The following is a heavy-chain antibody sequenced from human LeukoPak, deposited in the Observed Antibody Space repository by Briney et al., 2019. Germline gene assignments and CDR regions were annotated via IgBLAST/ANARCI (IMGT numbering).Heavy chain of an antibody. CDR3: ARETSQKGAHYMDV. CDR2: IYYSGST. J-gene: IGHJ6*03. CDR1: GGSISSYY. Sequence: SETLSLTCTVSGGSISSYYWSWIRQPTGKGLEWIGYIYYSGSTNYNPSLKSRVTISVDTSKNQFSLKLSSVTAADTAVYYCARETSQKGAHYMDVWGKGTTVTISS. D-gene: IGHD3-16*01. V-gene: IGHV4-59*01.